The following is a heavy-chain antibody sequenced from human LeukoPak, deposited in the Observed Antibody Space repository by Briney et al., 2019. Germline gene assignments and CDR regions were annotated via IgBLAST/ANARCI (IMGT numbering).Heavy chain of an antibody. Sequence: ASVKVSCKASGYTFTGYYIHWVRQAPGQGLEWMGIINPTGGSTTYAQKFQGRVTMTRDMSTSTVYMELSSLRSEDTAVYYCASGYYMDVWGKGTTVTVSS. CDR3: ASGYYMDV. V-gene: IGHV1-46*01. CDR2: INPTGGST. CDR1: GYTFTGYY. J-gene: IGHJ6*03.